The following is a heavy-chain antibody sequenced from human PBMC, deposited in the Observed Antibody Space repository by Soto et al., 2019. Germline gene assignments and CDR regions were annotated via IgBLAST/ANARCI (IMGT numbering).Heavy chain of an antibody. CDR1: GYTFTSYD. CDR3: ARGQRFLEWLSEYYYYGVDV. V-gene: IGHV1-8*01. Sequence: ASVKISCKASGYTFTSYDINWVRQATGQGLEWMGWMNPNSGNTGYAQKFQGRVTMTRNTSISTAYMELSSLRSEDTAVYYCARGQRFLEWLSEYYYYGVDVWGQGTTVTVSS. CDR2: MNPNSGNT. D-gene: IGHD3-3*01. J-gene: IGHJ6*02.